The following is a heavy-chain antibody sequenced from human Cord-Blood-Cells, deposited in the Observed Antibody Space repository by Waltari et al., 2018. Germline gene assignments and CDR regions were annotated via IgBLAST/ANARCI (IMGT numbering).Heavy chain of an antibody. V-gene: IGHV4-39*01. D-gene: IGHD3-3*01. J-gene: IGHJ4*02. Sequence: QLQLQESGPGLVKPSETLSLTCTVSGGSIRSSSYYWGWIRHPPGKGLEWIGSIYYSGSTYYNPSRKRRVTISVDTSKNQFSLKLSSVTAADTAVYYCARRPYDFWSGYYFDYWGQGTLVTVSS. CDR3: ARRPYDFWSGYYFDY. CDR1: GGSIRSSSYY. CDR2: IYYSGST.